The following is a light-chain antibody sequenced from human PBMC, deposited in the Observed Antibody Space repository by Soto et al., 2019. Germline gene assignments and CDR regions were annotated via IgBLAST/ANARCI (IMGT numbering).Light chain of an antibody. CDR3: SSYTSSSTLV. V-gene: IGLV2-14*01. CDR2: EVT. Sequence: QSALTQPVSVSGSPGQSITISCTGTSSDVGGYDYVSWYQQHPGKVPKFMIYEVTNRPSGVSSRFSGSKSGNTASLTISGLQAEDEADYYCSSYTSSSTLVFGTGTKLTVL. J-gene: IGLJ1*01. CDR1: SSDVGGYDY.